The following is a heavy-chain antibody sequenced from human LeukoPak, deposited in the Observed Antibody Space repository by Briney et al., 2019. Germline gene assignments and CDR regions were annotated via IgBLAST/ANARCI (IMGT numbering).Heavy chain of an antibody. CDR1: GYTFTGQY. V-gene: IGHV1-2*02. CDR3: ASRSASGNWFLAY. Sequence: ASVKVSCKASGYTFTGQYIDWVRPAPGQGLEWMGWIDPNSGGTNYAQKFQGRVTMTRDTSISTVYMELSRLTSDDTAVYYCASRSASGNWFLAYWGQGSLVTLSS. J-gene: IGHJ4*02. D-gene: IGHD3-10*01. CDR2: IDPNSGGT.